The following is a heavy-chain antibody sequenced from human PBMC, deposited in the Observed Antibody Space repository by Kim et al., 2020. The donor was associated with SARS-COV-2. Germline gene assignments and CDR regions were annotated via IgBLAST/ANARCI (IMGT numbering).Heavy chain of an antibody. CDR3: ASGREFFVVPAGWRMDV. V-gene: IGHV3-66*01. J-gene: IGHJ6*02. Sequence: GGSLRLSCAASGFTVSSNYMSWVRQAPGKGLEWVSVIYSGGSTYYADSVKGRFTISRDNSKNTLYLQMNSLRAEDTAVYYCASGREFFVVPAGWRMDVWGQGTTVTVSS. D-gene: IGHD2-2*01. CDR2: IYSGGST. CDR1: GFTVSSNY.